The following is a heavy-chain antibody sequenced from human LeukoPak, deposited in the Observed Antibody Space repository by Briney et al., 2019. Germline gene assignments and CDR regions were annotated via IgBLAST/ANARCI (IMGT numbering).Heavy chain of an antibody. J-gene: IGHJ4*02. D-gene: IGHD3-3*01. V-gene: IGHV3-30*02. Sequence: GGSLRLSCAASGFTFSSYGMHWVRQAPGKGLEWVAFIRYDGSNKYYADSVTGRFTISRDNSKNTLYLQMNSLRAEDTAVYYCAKDPLYYDFWSGYSSHFDYWAREPWSPSPQ. CDR2: IRYDGSNK. CDR1: GFTFSSYG. CDR3: AKDPLYYDFWSGYSSHFDY.